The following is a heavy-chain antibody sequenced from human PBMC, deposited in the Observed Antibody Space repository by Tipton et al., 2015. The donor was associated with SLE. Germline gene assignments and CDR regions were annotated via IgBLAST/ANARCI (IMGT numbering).Heavy chain of an antibody. J-gene: IGHJ6*03. CDR2: IHYSGST. CDR1: GGSIRNYY. CDR3: ARRSASRSYYNAYYYDYMDV. V-gene: IGHV4-59*01. Sequence: TLSLTCTVSGGSIRNYYWSWIRQSPGRGLEWIGDIHYSGSTNYNPSLKSRVTISIDMSKNQFSLKLNSVTAADTAVYFCARRSASRSYYNAYYYDYMDVWGKGTTVTVSS. D-gene: IGHD3-10*01.